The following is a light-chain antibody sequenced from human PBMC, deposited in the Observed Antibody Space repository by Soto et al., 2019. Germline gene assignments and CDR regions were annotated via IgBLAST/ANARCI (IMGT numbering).Light chain of an antibody. CDR2: EVT. CDR3: SLYTGGNPSYV. CDR1: SSDVGGYDY. Sequence: QSVLTQPPSASVSPGQSVTISCTGTSSDVGGYDYVSWYQQHPGKAPKLMIYEVTIRPSGVSDRFSGSKSGNTASLTVSGLQAEDEADYYCSLYTGGNPSYVFGTGTKVTVL. J-gene: IGLJ1*01. V-gene: IGLV2-8*01.